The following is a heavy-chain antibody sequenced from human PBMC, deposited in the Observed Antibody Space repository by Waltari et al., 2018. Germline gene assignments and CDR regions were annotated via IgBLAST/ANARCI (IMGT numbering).Heavy chain of an antibody. Sequence: QVQLQQWGAGLLKPSETLSLTCAVYGGSFSGYYWSWIRQPPGKGLEWIGEINHRGSTNYNPSLNSRVTISVDTSKNQFSLKLSSVTAADTAVYYCARGGYGGNSRVLGFYWYFDLWGRGTLVTVSS. V-gene: IGHV4-34*01. D-gene: IGHD4-17*01. J-gene: IGHJ2*01. CDR3: ARGGYGGNSRVLGFYWYFDL. CDR1: GGSFSGYY. CDR2: INHRGST.